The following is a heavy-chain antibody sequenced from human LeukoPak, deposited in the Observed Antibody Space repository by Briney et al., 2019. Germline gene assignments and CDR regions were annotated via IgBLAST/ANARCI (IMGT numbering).Heavy chain of an antibody. D-gene: IGHD6-13*01. V-gene: IGHV4-59*12. CDR1: GGSISSYY. CDR3: ARAAAVAFDP. J-gene: IGHJ5*02. CDR2: IYYSGST. Sequence: PSETLSLTCTVSGGSISSYYWSWIRQPPGKGLEWIWYIYYSGSTYYNPSLKSRVTISVDTSKNQFSLKLSSVTAADTAVYYCARAAAVAFDPWGQGTLVTVSS.